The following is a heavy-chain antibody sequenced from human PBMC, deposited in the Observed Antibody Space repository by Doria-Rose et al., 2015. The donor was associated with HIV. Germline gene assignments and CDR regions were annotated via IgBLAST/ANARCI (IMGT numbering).Heavy chain of an antibody. J-gene: IGHJ3*02. Sequence: SGFTLDDYTMHWVRQAPGKGLEWVSLISWNGATSYYADSVKGRSTTSRDTSKNSLYLQMDSLRPEDTALYYCVKDVGLGIVGVNGFDIWGQGTRVTVSS. CDR3: VKDVGLGIVGVNGFDI. D-gene: IGHD1-26*01. V-gene: IGHV3-43D*03. CDR2: ISWNGATS. CDR1: GFTLDDYT.